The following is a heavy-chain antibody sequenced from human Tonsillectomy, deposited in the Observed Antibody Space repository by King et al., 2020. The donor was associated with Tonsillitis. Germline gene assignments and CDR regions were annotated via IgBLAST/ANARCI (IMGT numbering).Heavy chain of an antibody. V-gene: IGHV1-2*02. CDR3: ARDPHYDFWSGYFTNWFDP. CDR1: GYTFTGYY. CDR2: INTNSGGT. J-gene: IGHJ5*02. Sequence: QLVQSGAEVKKPGASVKVSCKASGYTFTGYYMHWVRQAPGQGLEWMGWINTNSGGTNYAQKFQGRVTMTRDTSISTAYMELSRLRSDDTAVYYCARDPHYDFWSGYFTNWFDPWGQGTLVTVSS. D-gene: IGHD3-3*01.